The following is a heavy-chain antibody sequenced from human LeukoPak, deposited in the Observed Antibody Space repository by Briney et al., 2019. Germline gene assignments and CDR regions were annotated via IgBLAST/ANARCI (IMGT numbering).Heavy chain of an antibody. Sequence: SETLSLTCTVSGGSISSGDYYWSWIRQPPGKGLEWIGYIYYSGSTYYNPSLKSRVTISVDTSKNQFSLKLSSVTAADTAVYYCALRVPAAHGVADYWGQGTLVTVSS. V-gene: IGHV4-30-4*01. CDR1: GGSISSGDYY. J-gene: IGHJ4*02. CDR3: ALRVPAAHGVADY. D-gene: IGHD2-2*01. CDR2: IYYSGST.